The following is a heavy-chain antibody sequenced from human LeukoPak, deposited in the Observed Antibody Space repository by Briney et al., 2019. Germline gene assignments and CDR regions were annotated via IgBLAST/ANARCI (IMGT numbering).Heavy chain of an antibody. CDR2: INPNSGGA. D-gene: IGHD6-13*01. CDR1: GYTFTGYY. V-gene: IGHV1-2*02. CDR3: ARGSYWFDA. J-gene: IGHJ5*02. Sequence: ASVKVSCKASGYTFTGYYMQWVRQAPGQGLEWMGWINPNSGGAKIAQKLQARVTMTRDTSISTAYMELSRLTSDDTAVYYCARGSYWFDAWGQGTLVTVSS.